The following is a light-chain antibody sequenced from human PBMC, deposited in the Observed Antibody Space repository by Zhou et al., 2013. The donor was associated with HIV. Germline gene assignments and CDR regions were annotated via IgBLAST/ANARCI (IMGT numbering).Light chain of an antibody. CDR1: QGIGSY. CDR2: SAS. V-gene: IGKV1-13*02. J-gene: IGKJ4*01. CDR3: QQYNSYPLT. Sequence: IQLTQSPSSLSASVGDRVTITCRVSQGIGSYLNCYRQKPGKVPKLLIYSASNLETGVPSRFSGSGSGTDFTLTISSLQPEDFATYYCQQYNSYPLTFGGGTKVEIK.